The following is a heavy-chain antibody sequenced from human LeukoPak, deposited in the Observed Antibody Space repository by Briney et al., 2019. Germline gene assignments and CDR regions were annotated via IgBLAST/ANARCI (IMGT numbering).Heavy chain of an antibody. CDR1: GFTFSSYS. CDR3: ARMVPAKPDIVVVTATHYYFDY. CDR2: IGSSSSSI. J-gene: IGHJ4*02. Sequence: GGSLRLSCAASGFTFSSYSMNWVRQAPGKGLEWVSYIGSSSSSIYYADSVKGRFTISRDNAKYSLYLQMNSLRAEDTAIYYCARMVPAKPDIVVVTATHYYFDYWGQETLVTVSS. D-gene: IGHD2-21*02. V-gene: IGHV3-48*01.